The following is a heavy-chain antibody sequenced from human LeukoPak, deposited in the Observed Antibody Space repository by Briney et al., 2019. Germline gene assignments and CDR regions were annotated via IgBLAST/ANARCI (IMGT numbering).Heavy chain of an antibody. J-gene: IGHJ4*02. CDR1: GFTFSSYE. V-gene: IGHV3-48*03. D-gene: IGHD3-22*01. Sequence: AGSLRPSCAASGFTFSSYEMNWVRQAPGKGLEWVSYISSSGSTKYYADSVKGRFTISRDNAKNSLYLQMNTLRAEDTAFYYCARALYYYDSSGYYTPGWGQGTLVTVSS. CDR3: ARALYYYDSSGYYTPG. CDR2: ISSSGSTK.